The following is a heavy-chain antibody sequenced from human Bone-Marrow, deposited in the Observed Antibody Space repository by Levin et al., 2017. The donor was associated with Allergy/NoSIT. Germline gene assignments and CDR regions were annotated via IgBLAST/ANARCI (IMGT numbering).Heavy chain of an antibody. CDR1: GYNFNTYG. D-gene: IGHD1-14*01. CDR2: INPYNGDT. J-gene: IGHJ5*01. Sequence: GASVKVSCKASGYNFNTYGVTWVRQAPGQGLEWLGWINPYNGDTDNAQKFQGRLTLTTDTSTSTAYMELRSLTSADSAVYYCARTFKGRRQFIGKREPISSRGWYDSWGQGTLVIVSS. V-gene: IGHV1-18*01. CDR3: ARTFKGRRQFIGKREPISSRGWYDS.